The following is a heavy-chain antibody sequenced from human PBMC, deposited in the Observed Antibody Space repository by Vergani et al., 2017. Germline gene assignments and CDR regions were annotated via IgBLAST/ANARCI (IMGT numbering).Heavy chain of an antibody. V-gene: IGHV1-2*02. CDR1: GYTFTGYY. J-gene: IGHJ4*02. CDR3: ARWIEGYSGYPTSVDY. CDR2: INPNSGGT. D-gene: IGHD5-12*01. Sequence: QVQLVQSGAEVKKPGASVKVSCKASGYTFTGYYMHWVRQAPGQGLERMGWINPNSGGTNYAQKFQGRVTMTRDTSISTAYMELSRLRSDDTAVYYCARWIEGYSGYPTSVDYWGQGTLVTVSS.